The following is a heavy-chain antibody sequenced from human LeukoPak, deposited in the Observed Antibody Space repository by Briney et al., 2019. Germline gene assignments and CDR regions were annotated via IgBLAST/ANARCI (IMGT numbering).Heavy chain of an antibody. V-gene: IGHV1-24*01. CDR1: GYTLTESS. Sequence: GASVKVSCKVSGYTLTESSMHWVRQAPGKGLEWMGGFDPEDGETIYAQKFQGRVTMTEDTSTDTAYMELSSLRSEDTAVYYCATISDYDSSGYYFDYWGQGTLVTVSS. CDR3: ATISDYDSSGYYFDY. J-gene: IGHJ4*02. D-gene: IGHD3-22*01. CDR2: FDPEDGET.